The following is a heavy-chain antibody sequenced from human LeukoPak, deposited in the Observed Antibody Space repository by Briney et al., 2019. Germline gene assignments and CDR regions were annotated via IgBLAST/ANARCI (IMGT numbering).Heavy chain of an antibody. Sequence: SETLSLTCAVYGGSFSGYYWSWIRQPPGKGLEWIGEINHSGSTNYNPSLKSRVTISVDTSKNQFSLKLSSVTAADTAVYYCARDRTYYYGSGSYYAKPYYFDYWGQGTLVTVSS. J-gene: IGHJ4*02. CDR3: ARDRTYYYGSGSYYAKPYYFDY. D-gene: IGHD3-10*01. V-gene: IGHV4-34*01. CDR2: INHSGST. CDR1: GGSFSGYY.